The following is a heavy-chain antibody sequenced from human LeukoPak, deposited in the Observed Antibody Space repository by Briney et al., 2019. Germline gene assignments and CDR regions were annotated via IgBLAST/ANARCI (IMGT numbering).Heavy chain of an antibody. CDR3: ARRRCSSTSCYSYYYYGMDV. J-gene: IGHJ6*02. V-gene: IGHV1-69*13. D-gene: IGHD2-2*01. Sequence: ASVKVSCKASGGAFSSYAISWVRQAPGQGLEWMGGIIPIFGTANCAQKFQGRVTITADESMSTAYMELSSLRSEDTAVYYCARRRCSSTSCYSYYYYGMDVWGQGTTVTVSS. CDR2: IIPIFGTA. CDR1: GGAFSSYA.